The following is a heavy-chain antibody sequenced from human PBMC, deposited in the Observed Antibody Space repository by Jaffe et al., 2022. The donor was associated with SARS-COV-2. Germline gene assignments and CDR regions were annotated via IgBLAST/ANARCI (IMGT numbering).Heavy chain of an antibody. CDR1: GGSISSSSYY. V-gene: IGHV4-39*01. CDR3: ARSRSSGWYKVAS. J-gene: IGHJ5*01. CDR2: IYYSGST. Sequence: QLQLQESGPGLVKPSETLSLTCTVSGGSISSSSYYWGWIRQPPGKGLEWIGSIYYSGSTYYNPSLKSRVTISVDTSKNQFSLKLSSVTAADTAVYYCARSRSSGWYKVASWGQGTLVTVSS. D-gene: IGHD6-19*01.